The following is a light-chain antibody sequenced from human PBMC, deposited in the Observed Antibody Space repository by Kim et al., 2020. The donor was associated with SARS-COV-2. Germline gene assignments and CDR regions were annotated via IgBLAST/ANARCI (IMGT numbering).Light chain of an antibody. J-gene: IGKJ4*01. V-gene: IGKV1-6*01. CDR3: VQDYNYPLT. CDR1: QGIRND. Sequence: ASEGDRVTITCRASQGIRNDLGWYQQKPGKAPKLLIYAAAILQSGVPSRFSGSVSGTDFTLTISSLQAEDFATYYCVQDYNYPLTFGGGTKVEIK. CDR2: AAA.